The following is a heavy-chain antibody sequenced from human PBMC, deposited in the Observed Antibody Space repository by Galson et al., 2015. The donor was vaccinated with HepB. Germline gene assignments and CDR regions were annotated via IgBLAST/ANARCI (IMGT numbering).Heavy chain of an antibody. V-gene: IGHV3-7*03. Sequence: SLRLSCAASGFTFGNYWMTWVRQAPGKGLEWVANIKQDGSEKNYVDSVRGRFTLSRDNAENSLSLQMHSLKAEDTAVYFCAAGRFNWTYWSQGTLVTVSS. D-gene: IGHD1-20*01. CDR3: AAGRFNWTY. J-gene: IGHJ4*02. CDR2: IKQDGSEK. CDR1: GFTFGNYW.